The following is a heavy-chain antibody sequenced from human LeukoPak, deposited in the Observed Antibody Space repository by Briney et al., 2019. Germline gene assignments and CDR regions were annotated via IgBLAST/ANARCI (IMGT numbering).Heavy chain of an antibody. Sequence: SETLSLTCTVSGGSISSYYWSWIWQPAGKGLEWIGYAYYSGSTNYNPSLKSRVTISVNTSKNQFSLKLSSVTAADTAVYYCAKNGQSGFSFDPWGQGTLVTVSS. CDR1: GGSISSYY. D-gene: IGHD3-3*01. CDR2: AYYSGST. V-gene: IGHV4-59*08. CDR3: AKNGQSGFSFDP. J-gene: IGHJ5*02.